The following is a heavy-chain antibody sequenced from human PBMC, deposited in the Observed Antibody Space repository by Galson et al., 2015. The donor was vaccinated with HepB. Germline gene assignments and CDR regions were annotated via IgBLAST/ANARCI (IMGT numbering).Heavy chain of an antibody. Sequence: SLRLSCAASGFTFGIYWMHWVRQPPGGGPVWVSHINPDGTNVRYADSVKGRFTISRDNAKNTLYLQMNSLRDEDMAVYYCLHDSDGPDYWGQGTMVTVSS. J-gene: IGHJ4*02. CDR2: INPDGTNV. CDR3: LHDSDGPDY. V-gene: IGHV3-74*01. CDR1: GFTFGIYW. D-gene: IGHD3-22*01.